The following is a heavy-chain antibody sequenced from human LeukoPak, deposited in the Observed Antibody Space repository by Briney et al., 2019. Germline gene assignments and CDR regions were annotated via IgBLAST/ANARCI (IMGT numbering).Heavy chain of an antibody. J-gene: IGHJ3*02. V-gene: IGHV1-2*02. Sequence: ASVKVSCKASGYTFTGYYIHWVRHAPGQGLEWMGWINPGSGCTNYAEKFQGRVIMTRDTSITTAYMGVDSLRSDDTAAYYCARWYHVNAPDIWGQGALVTVSS. CDR2: INPGSGCT. D-gene: IGHD2-2*01. CDR3: ARWYHVNAPDI. CDR1: GYTFTGYY.